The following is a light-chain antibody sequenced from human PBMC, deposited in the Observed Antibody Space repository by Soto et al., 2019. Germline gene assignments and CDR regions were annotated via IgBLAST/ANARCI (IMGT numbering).Light chain of an antibody. J-gene: IGKJ1*01. V-gene: IGKV1-39*01. CDR3: QQSYTTPRT. Sequence: DIPMTQSPSSLSASVGDRVSVTCRASQSISTFLNWYQQRPGEAHKLLIYAASSLQSGVPSRFSGSGSGSDFTRTIGSLQPEDFATYYCQQSYTTPRTFGQGTKVEVK. CDR1: QSISTF. CDR2: AAS.